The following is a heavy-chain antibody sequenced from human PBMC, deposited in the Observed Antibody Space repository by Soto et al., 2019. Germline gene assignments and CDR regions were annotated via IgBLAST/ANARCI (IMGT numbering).Heavy chain of an antibody. D-gene: IGHD1-26*01. J-gene: IGHJ4*02. V-gene: IGHV3-48*03. CDR1: GFSFSRFE. CDR2: ISSNSDVI. Sequence: GGSLRLSCAASGFSFSRFEMNWVRQAPGKGLEWVSYISSNSDVIYYADSVKGRFTISRDNAKNSLYLQMSSLRAEDTAVYFCAKDLGSYLSPAFDYWGLGTLVTVSS. CDR3: AKDLGSYLSPAFDY.